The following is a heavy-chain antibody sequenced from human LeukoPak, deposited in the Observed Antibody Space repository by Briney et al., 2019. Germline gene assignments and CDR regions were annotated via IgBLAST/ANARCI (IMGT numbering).Heavy chain of an antibody. V-gene: IGHV1-2*02. CDR1: GYTFTGYY. J-gene: IGHJ6*03. Sequence: GASVKVSCKASGYTFTGYYMHWVRQAPGQGLEWMGWINPNSGGTNYAQKFQGRVTMTRDTSISTAYMELSRLRSDDTAVYYCARGPHYGDYDYNYYYYYMDVWGKGTTVTVSS. CDR2: INPNSGGT. D-gene: IGHD4-17*01. CDR3: ARGPHYGDYDYNYYYYYMDV.